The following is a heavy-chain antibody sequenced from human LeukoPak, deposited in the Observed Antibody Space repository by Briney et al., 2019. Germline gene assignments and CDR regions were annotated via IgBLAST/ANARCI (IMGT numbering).Heavy chain of an antibody. J-gene: IGHJ5*02. V-gene: IGHV4-39*01. D-gene: IGHD3-10*02. Sequence: PSETLSLTCTVSGGSISSSTYYWGWIRQPPGKGLEWIGTIYYSGNTYYNPSLKGRVSISVDTSKSQFSLRLHPVTAADTAMYYCVRSLFSSFTWFDHWGQGALVTVSS. CDR1: GGSISSSTYY. CDR3: VRSLFSSFTWFDH. CDR2: IYYSGNT.